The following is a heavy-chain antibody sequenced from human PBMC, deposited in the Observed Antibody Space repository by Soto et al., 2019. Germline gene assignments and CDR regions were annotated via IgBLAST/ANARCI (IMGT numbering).Heavy chain of an antibody. CDR3: GRGSYTGRGNSHFINY. CDR1: GYTFTNFD. V-gene: IGHV1-8*01. J-gene: IGHJ4*02. D-gene: IGHD3-16*02. CDR2: MDPNTGNT. Sequence: QVQLMQSGAEVKKPGASVKVSCKASGYTFTNFDVNWVRQAPGQGLEWMGRMDPNTGNTGCAQKFQGRVTMTGNASITTAYMELSSLRSEDTAVYYCGRGSYTGRGNSHFINYWGQGTLVTVSS.